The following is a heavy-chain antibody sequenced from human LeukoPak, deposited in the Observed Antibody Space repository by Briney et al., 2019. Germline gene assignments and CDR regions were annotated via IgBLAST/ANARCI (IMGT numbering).Heavy chain of an antibody. CDR2: FDPEADGT. CDR1: GSTVTALS. V-gene: IGHV1-24*01. CDR3: STAAEIYYYDTGGI. Sequence: VASVTVSCQVSGSTVTALSMHWVRQAPGRGLEWMAGFDPEADGTIYAENFHGRLTVTEDTSTDTAYMELHSLRSEDTAVYYCSTAAEIYYYDTGGIWGQGTMVTVSS. D-gene: IGHD3-22*01. J-gene: IGHJ3*02.